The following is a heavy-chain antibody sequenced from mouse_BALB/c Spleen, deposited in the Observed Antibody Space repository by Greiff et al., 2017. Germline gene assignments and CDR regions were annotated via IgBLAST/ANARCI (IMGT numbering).Heavy chain of an antibody. CDR1: GYTFTDYN. Sequence: EVQLQQPGAELVKPGASVKLSCKASGYTFTDYNMDWVKQSHGKSLEWIGDINPNNGGTIYNQKFKGKATLTVDKSSSTAYMELRSLTSEDTAVYYCARKGDYDVFAYWGQGTLVTVSA. J-gene: IGHJ3*01. CDR3: ARKGDYDVFAY. CDR2: INPNNGGT. V-gene: IGHV1-18*01. D-gene: IGHD2-4*01.